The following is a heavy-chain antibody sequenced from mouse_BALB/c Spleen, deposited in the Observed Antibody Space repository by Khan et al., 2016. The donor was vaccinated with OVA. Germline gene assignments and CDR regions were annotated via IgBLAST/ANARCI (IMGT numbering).Heavy chain of an antibody. Sequence: QVQLKQSGPGLVQPSQTLSITCTASGFSLTSYGIHWVRQSPGKGLEWLGGIWSGGSTDYSVAFISRLSISKDNSTSQVFFKMNSLQANDTAIYYCARNYDYDEGLAYWGQGTLVTVSA. CDR1: GFSLTSYG. CDR2: IWSGGST. J-gene: IGHJ3*01. CDR3: ARNYDYDEGLAY. V-gene: IGHV2-2*02. D-gene: IGHD2-4*01.